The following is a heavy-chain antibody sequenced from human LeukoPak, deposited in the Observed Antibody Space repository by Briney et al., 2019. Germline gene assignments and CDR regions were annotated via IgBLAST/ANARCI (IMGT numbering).Heavy chain of an antibody. CDR1: GFTFSSYG. J-gene: IGHJ4*02. D-gene: IGHD2-2*01. CDR2: ISSSSSYI. V-gene: IGHV3-21*01. CDR3: ARDPVPAAFDY. Sequence: GGSLRLSCAASGFTFSSYGMHWVRQAPGKGLEWVSSISSSSSYIYYADSVKGRFTISRDNAKNSLYLQMNSLRAEDTAVYYCARDPVPAAFDYWGQGTLVTVSS.